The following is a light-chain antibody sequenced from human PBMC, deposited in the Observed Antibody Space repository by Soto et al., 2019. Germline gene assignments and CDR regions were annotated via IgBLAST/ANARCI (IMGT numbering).Light chain of an antibody. CDR1: QRIGRW. CDR2: DAS. J-gene: IGKJ2*01. CDR3: QQYNHYSSLT. V-gene: IGKV1-5*01. Sequence: DIQMTQSPSTLSASVGDSVTITCRASQRIGRWLAWYQQKPGKAPKLLIYDASTLPSGVPSRFSGSGSGTEFTLNITSLQADDFATYYCQQYNHYSSLTFGRGTKLEI.